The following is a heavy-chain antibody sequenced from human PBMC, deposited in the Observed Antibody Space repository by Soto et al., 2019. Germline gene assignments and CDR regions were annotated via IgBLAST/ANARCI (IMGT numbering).Heavy chain of an antibody. CDR3: AKDERYKRIAAPDY. Sequence: QVPLVESGGGVVQPGRSLRLSCAASGFTFSSYGMHWVRQAPGKGLEWVAVVSYEGSNKYYADSVTGRFTISKDNSKNTLYLQMNSLRAEDTAVYYCAKDERYKRIAAPDYWGQGTLVIVSS. J-gene: IGHJ4*02. V-gene: IGHV3-30*18. CDR2: VSYEGSNK. CDR1: GFTFSSYG. D-gene: IGHD6-13*01.